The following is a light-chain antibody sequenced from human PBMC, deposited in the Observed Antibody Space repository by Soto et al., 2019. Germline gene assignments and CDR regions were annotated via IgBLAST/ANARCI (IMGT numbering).Light chain of an antibody. V-gene: IGLV1-40*01. CDR2: GNS. CDR3: QSYESSLGGSHV. Sequence: QAVVTQPPSVSGAPVQRVTISCTGSSSNIGAGSDVHWYQQLPGTAPKLLIYGNSNRPSGVPDRFSGSKAGTSASLAITGLQAEDEADYYCQSYESSLGGSHVFGTGTKLTVL. J-gene: IGLJ1*01. CDR1: SSNIGAGSD.